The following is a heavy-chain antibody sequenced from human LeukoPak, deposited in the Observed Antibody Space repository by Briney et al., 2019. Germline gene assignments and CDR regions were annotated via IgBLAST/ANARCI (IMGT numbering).Heavy chain of an antibody. J-gene: IGHJ4*02. Sequence: GESLKISCKGSGYSFTNYWIGWVRQMPGKGLEWMGIIYPGNSDARYDPSFQGQVTISVDKSISTAYLQWSSLKASDTAMYYCAREWSLAAAGVRPFDYWGQGTLVTVSS. D-gene: IGHD6-13*01. CDR1: GYSFTNYW. CDR3: AREWSLAAAGVRPFDY. V-gene: IGHV5-51*01. CDR2: IYPGNSDA.